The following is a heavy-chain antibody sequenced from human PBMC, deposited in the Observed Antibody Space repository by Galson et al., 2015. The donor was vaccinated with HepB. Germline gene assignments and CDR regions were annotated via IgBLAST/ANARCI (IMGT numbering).Heavy chain of an antibody. V-gene: IGHV1-3*01. CDR1: GYTFTSYA. CDR3: AREPSSLCSSTSCYYYYYYGMDV. J-gene: IGHJ6*02. D-gene: IGHD2-2*01. Sequence: SVKVSCKASGYTFTSYAMHWVRQAPGQRLEWMGWINAGNGNTKYSQKFQGRVTITRDTSASTAYMELSSLRSEDTAVYYCAREPSSLCSSTSCYYYYYYGMDVWGQGTTVTVSS. CDR2: INAGNGNT.